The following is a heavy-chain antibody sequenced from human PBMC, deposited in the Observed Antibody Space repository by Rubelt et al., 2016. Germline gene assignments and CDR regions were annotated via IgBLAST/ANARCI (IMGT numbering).Heavy chain of an antibody. Sequence: QVQLQESGPGLVKPSETLSLTCTVSGGSISSYYWSWIRQPPGKGLEWIGYIYYSGSTNYNPSLKSRVTISVDTSKNQFSLKLSSVTAADTAVYYCARRLAVAAPLDYWGQGTLVTVSS. V-gene: IGHV4-59*08. CDR1: GGSISSYY. CDR2: IYYSGST. D-gene: IGHD6-19*01. J-gene: IGHJ4*02. CDR3: ARRLAVAAPLDY.